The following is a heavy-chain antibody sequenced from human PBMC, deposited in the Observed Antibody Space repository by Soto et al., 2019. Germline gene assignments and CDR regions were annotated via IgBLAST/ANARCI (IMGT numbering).Heavy chain of an antibody. CDR2: ISGSGGST. J-gene: IGHJ1*01. CDR1: GFTFSSYA. V-gene: IGHV3-23*01. Sequence: GGSLRLSCAASGFTFSSYAMSWVRQAPGKGLEWVSAISGSGGSTYYADSVKGRFTISRDNSKNTLYLQMNSLRAEDTAVYYCAKDRVGWAEVRGWYFQHWGQGTLVTVSS. CDR3: AKDRVGWAEVRGWYFQH. D-gene: IGHD6-19*01.